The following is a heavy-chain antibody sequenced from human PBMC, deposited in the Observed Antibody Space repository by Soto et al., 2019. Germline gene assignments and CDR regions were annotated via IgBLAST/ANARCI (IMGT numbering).Heavy chain of an antibody. J-gene: IGHJ4*02. Sequence: QVQLVQSGAEVKKPGASVKVSCKASGYTFTNYGISSVRQAPGPRLEWMGWISAYNDNPNYAQKLQGRVTMTADTATSTADMERSSLRSDDSAAYYCARSSGRGYYAFSYCGQGTLVIVSS. CDR3: ARSSGRGYYAFSY. CDR2: ISAYNDNP. V-gene: IGHV1-18*01. D-gene: IGHD3-22*01. CDR1: GYTFTNYG.